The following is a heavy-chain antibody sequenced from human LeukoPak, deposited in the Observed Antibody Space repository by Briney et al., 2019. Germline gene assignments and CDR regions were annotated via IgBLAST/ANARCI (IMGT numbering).Heavy chain of an antibody. J-gene: IGHJ5*02. D-gene: IGHD3-22*01. CDR3: AKQDRSGSYH. CDR1: GFMFTRYW. Sequence: GGSLRLSCVGSGFMFTRYWMSWVRQAPGKGLEWVAFIRYDGSNKYYADSVKGRFTISRDNSKNTLYLQMNSLRAEDTAVYYCAKQDRSGSYHWGQGTLVTVSS. CDR2: IRYDGSNK. V-gene: IGHV3-30*02.